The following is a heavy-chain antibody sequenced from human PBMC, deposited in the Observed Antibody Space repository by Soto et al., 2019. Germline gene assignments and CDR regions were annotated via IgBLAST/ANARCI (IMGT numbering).Heavy chain of an antibody. Sequence: EVQLLESGGGLVQPGGSLRLSCAVSGFTFSSYPMSWVRQAPGKGLEWVSAISGSGGSTYYADSVKGRFTISRDNSTNTLYLQMNSLRVEDTAVYYCAKDSESSGWSPFDYWGQGTLVTVSS. D-gene: IGHD6-19*01. J-gene: IGHJ4*02. CDR1: GFTFSSYP. V-gene: IGHV3-23*01. CDR3: AKDSESSGWSPFDY. CDR2: ISGSGGST.